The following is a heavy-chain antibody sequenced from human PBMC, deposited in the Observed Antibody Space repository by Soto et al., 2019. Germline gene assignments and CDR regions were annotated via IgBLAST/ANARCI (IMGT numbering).Heavy chain of an antibody. V-gene: IGHV3-21*01. J-gene: IGHJ4*02. D-gene: IGHD5-12*01. CDR1: GYTLTELS. CDR2: ISGGSYYI. Sequence: SCKVSGYTLTELSMHWVRQAPGKGLEWVSSISGGSYYIYYADSVKGRFTISRDNSKNSLYLQMNSLRAEDTAVYYCARDVYSGYEPDFWGQGTLVTVSS. CDR3: ARDVYSGYEPDF.